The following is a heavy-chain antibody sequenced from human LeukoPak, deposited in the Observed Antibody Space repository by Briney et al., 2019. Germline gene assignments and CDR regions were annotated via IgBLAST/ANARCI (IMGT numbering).Heavy chain of an antibody. CDR1: GVTVSSNY. J-gene: IGHJ4*02. V-gene: IGHV3-53*01. Sequence: PGGSLRLSCAASGVTVSSNYMSWVRQAPGKGLEWVSVIYSGGSTYYADSVKGRFTISRDNSKNTLYLQMNSLRAEDTAVYYCAGEVLSSSWRLRDYWGQGTLVTVSS. D-gene: IGHD6-13*01. CDR2: IYSGGST. CDR3: AGEVLSSSWRLRDY.